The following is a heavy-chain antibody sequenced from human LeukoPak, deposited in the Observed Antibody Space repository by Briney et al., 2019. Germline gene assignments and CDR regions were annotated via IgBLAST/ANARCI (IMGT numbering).Heavy chain of an antibody. CDR3: ARVDWNDDDAFDI. Sequence: SGTPSPTLTVPGGPLRSSSYYWGWIRPPPGEGLGWIGSIYYSGSTYYNPSLKSRVTISVDTSKNQFSLKLSSVTAADTAVYYCARVDWNDDDAFDIWGQGTMVTVSS. J-gene: IGHJ3*02. CDR1: GGPLRSSSYY. V-gene: IGHV4-39*07. D-gene: IGHD1-1*01. CDR2: IYYSGST.